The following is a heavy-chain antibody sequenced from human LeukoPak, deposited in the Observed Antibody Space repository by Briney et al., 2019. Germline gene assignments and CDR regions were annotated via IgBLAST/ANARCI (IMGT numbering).Heavy chain of an antibody. CDR1: GGTFSGYA. Sequence: SVKVSCKASGGTFSGYALTWVRQAPGQGLEWMGGIIPIFGTANYAQKFQGRVTITADKSTSTAYMELSSLRSEDTAVYYCARSRITMIVVVTPPGAFDIWGQGTMVTVSS. CDR2: IIPIFGTA. V-gene: IGHV1-69*06. D-gene: IGHD3-22*01. CDR3: ARSRITMIVVVTPPGAFDI. J-gene: IGHJ3*02.